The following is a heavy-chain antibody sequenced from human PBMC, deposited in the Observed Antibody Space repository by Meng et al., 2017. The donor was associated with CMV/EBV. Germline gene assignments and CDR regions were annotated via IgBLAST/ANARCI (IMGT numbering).Heavy chain of an antibody. CDR3: ARDTDWDLLWFGEYLDY. CDR1: GFTFSSYA. Sequence: GESLKIPCAASGFTFSSYAMHWVRQAPGKGLEWVAVISYDGSNKYYADSVKGRFTISRDNSKNTLYLQMNSLRAEDTAVYYCARDTDWDLLWFGEYLDYWGQGTLVTVSS. V-gene: IGHV3-30*04. J-gene: IGHJ4*02. D-gene: IGHD3-10*01. CDR2: ISYDGSNK.